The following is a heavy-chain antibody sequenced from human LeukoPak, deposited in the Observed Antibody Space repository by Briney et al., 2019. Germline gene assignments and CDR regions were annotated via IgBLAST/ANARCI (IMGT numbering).Heavy chain of an antibody. CDR1: GFTFSSYW. Sequence: GGSLRLSCAASGFTFSSYWMSWVRQAPGMGLEWVANIKQDGSEKYYVDSVKGRFTISRDNAQNSLYLQMNSLRVEDTAIYYCARDPYNGAYSEGYYYYYMDVWGKGTTVTVSS. CDR3: ARDPYNGAYSEGYYYYYMDV. D-gene: IGHD1-1*01. J-gene: IGHJ6*03. V-gene: IGHV3-7*01. CDR2: IKQDGSEK.